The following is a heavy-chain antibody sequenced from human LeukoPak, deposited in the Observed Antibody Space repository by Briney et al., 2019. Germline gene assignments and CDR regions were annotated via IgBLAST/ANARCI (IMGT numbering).Heavy chain of an antibody. V-gene: IGHV4-39*07. CDR2: IYYSGNT. Sequence: SETLSLTCTVSGGSISSSTYYWGWIRQLPGKGLEWIGTIYYSGNTYYNPSLKSRVTISVDRSKNQFSLKLSSVTAADTAVYYCARDRGSYYDSSGLSYFDLWGRGTLVTVSS. CDR1: GGSISSSTYY. D-gene: IGHD3-22*01. CDR3: ARDRGSYYDSSGLSYFDL. J-gene: IGHJ2*01.